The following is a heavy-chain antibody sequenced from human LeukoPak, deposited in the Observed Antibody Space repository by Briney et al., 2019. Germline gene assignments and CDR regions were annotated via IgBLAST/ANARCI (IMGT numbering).Heavy chain of an antibody. CDR1: GFTFSSYS. Sequence: GGSLRLSCAVSGFTFSSYSMTWVRQAPGKGVVWVSYIISSSSYADSVKGRFTISRDNAKDSLYLQMNSLRAEDSAVYCCVRDGDCSNVVCYDYWGQGTLVTVSS. J-gene: IGHJ4*02. V-gene: IGHV3-21*01. CDR3: VRDGDCSNVVCYDY. CDR2: IISSSS. D-gene: IGHD2-8*01.